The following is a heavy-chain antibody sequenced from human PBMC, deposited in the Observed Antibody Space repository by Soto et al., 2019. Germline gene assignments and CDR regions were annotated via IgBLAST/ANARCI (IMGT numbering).Heavy chain of an antibody. CDR1: GGSISSYY. CDR2: IYYSGST. V-gene: IGHV4-59*08. CDR3: ARLPSRVPAPKFGWFDP. D-gene: IGHD2-2*01. Sequence: SETLSLTCTVSGGSISSYYWSWIRQPPGKGLEWIGYIYYSGSTNYNPSLKSRVTISVDTSKNQFSLKLSSVTAADTAVYYCARLPSRVPAPKFGWFDPWGQGTLVTVSS. J-gene: IGHJ5*02.